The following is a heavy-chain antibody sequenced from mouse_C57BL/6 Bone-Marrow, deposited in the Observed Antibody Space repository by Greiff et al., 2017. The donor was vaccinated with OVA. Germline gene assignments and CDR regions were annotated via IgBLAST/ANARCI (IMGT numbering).Heavy chain of an antibody. Sequence: QVQLQQSGAELVRPGTSVKVSCKASGYAFTSYLIDWVKQRPGQGLEWIGEIYPGSGGTNYNGKFKGKATLTADKSSSTAYMQLSSLTSEDSAVYFSASSYYDYALDYWGQGTTLTVSS. V-gene: IGHV1-54*01. CDR2: IYPGSGGT. J-gene: IGHJ2*01. CDR3: ASSYYDYALDY. CDR1: GYAFTSYL. D-gene: IGHD2-4*01.